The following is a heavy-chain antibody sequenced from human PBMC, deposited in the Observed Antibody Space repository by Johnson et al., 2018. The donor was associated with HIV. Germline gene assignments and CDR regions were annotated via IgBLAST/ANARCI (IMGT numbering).Heavy chain of an antibody. D-gene: IGHD3-16*01. Sequence: QVQLVESGGGVVQPGGSLRLSCAASGFTVSRNYMSWVRQAPGKGLEWVAFRRYDGSNKYYADSVKGRFTISRDNSKNTLYLQMNRLRVEDTAVYYCAKDFVAFWGRPADAFDIWGQGTMVTGSS. J-gene: IGHJ3*02. V-gene: IGHV3-30*02. CDR3: AKDFVAFWGRPADAFDI. CDR1: GFTVSRNY. CDR2: RRYDGSNK.